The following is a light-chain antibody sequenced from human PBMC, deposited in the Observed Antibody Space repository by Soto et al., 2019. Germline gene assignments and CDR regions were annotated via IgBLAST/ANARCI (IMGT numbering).Light chain of an antibody. Sequence: QSALTQPRSVSGSPGQSVTISCTGTSSVVGRYEYVSWYQQHPGKAPKLIIYDVTERPAGVPDRFSGSKSGNTASLTISGLQAEDEADYSCCSFAGSYTYVFGGGTKVTVL. CDR1: SSVVGRYEY. CDR2: DVT. CDR3: CSFAGSYTYV. J-gene: IGLJ1*01. V-gene: IGLV2-11*01.